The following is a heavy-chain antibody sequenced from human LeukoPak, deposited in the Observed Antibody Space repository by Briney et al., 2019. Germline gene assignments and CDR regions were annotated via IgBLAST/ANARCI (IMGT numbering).Heavy chain of an antibody. CDR1: GFSFRTFD. CDR3: ARWTTSQNIVFDY. Sequence: GGSLRLSCAASGFSFRTFDMSWVRQAPGKGLEWISYISGSGSNSYQADSVKGRFTISRDNAKNSLYLHMHSLRVEDTAVYYCARWTTSQNIVFDYWGQGNLVTVSS. J-gene: IGHJ4*02. D-gene: IGHD3-16*02. V-gene: IGHV3-48*03. CDR2: ISGSGSNS.